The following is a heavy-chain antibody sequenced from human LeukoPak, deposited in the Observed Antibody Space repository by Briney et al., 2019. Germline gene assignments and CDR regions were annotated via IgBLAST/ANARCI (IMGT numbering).Heavy chain of an antibody. V-gene: IGHV3-30*03. CDR1: GLTLSIYG. CDR2: LPYDGSNK. CDR3: ARGPRVAGTTHYYYMDV. Sequence: GRSLRLFCGASGLTLSIYGMHWARHAPAKGLVGVAVLPYDGSNKSYADSMKGRFTISRDNSKNPLYLQMNSLRAEDTAVYYCARGPRVAGTTHYYYMDVWGKGTTVTVSS. J-gene: IGHJ6*03. D-gene: IGHD1-1*01.